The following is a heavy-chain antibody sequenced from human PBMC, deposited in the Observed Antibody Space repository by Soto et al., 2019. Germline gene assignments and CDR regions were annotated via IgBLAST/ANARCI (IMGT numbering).Heavy chain of an antibody. Sequence: QVQLVQSGAEVKKPGSSVKVSCKASGGTFSSYAISWVRQAPGQGLEWMGGIIPIFGTANYAQKFQGRVTITAHESTSTAYMELGSLRSEDTAVYYCARDGPAAGTFGLAYWGQGTLVTVSS. CDR2: IIPIFGTA. CDR1: GGTFSSYA. V-gene: IGHV1-69*12. J-gene: IGHJ4*02. D-gene: IGHD6-13*01. CDR3: ARDGPAAGTFGLAY.